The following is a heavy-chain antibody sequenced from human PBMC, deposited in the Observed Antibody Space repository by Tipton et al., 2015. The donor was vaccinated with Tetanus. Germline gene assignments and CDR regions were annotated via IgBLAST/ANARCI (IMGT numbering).Heavy chain of an antibody. D-gene: IGHD3-22*01. CDR2: VSDSGRT. V-gene: IGHV4-30-4*01. J-gene: IGHJ6*02. CDR1: GGSISSADYY. Sequence: TLSLTCTVSGGSISSADYYWSWIRQPPGKGLEWIGYVSDSGRTYSNPSLRSRIIISVDTSKNQFSLILSSVTAADTAVYYCARASRSGSFSVRYYSLDVWGQGTTV. CDR3: ARASRSGSFSVRYYSLDV.